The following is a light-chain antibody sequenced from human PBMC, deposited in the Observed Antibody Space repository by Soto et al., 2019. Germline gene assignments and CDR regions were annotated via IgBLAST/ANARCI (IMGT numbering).Light chain of an antibody. CDR2: SGT. J-gene: IGKJ4*01. CDR1: QTIITY. Sequence: DIQITQSPSSLSASVGDRVTITCRASQTIITYVNWYQQKPGRAPNLLITSGTNLQSGVPSRFSSSGSGTDFALTISSLQPEDFATYYCQQTYDTALTFGGGTKVDIK. V-gene: IGKV1-39*01. CDR3: QQTYDTALT.